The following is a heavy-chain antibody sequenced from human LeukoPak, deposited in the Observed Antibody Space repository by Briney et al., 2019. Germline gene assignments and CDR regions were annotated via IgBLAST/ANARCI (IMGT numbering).Heavy chain of an antibody. CDR1: GFTFSSYG. CDR2: IRYDGSNK. CDR3: AKEYDILTGYYAFDI. J-gene: IGHJ3*02. D-gene: IGHD3-9*01. V-gene: IGHV3-30*02. Sequence: AGGSLRLSCAASGFTFSSYGMHWVRQAPGKGLEWVAFIRYDGSNKYYADSVKGRFTISRDNFKNTLYLQMNSLRAEDTAVYYCAKEYDILTGYYAFDIWGQGTMVTVSS.